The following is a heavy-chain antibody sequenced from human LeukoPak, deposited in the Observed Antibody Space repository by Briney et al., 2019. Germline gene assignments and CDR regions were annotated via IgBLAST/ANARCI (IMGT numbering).Heavy chain of an antibody. Sequence: SETLSLTCTVSGGSISSYYWGWIRQPAGKGLEWIGRIYTSGSTNYNPSLKSRVTMSVDTSKNQFSLKLSSVTAADTAVYHCARVERDRLRPSYFDLWGRGTLVTVSS. CDR2: IYTSGST. J-gene: IGHJ2*01. D-gene: IGHD4-17*01. CDR3: ARVERDRLRPSYFDL. V-gene: IGHV4-4*07. CDR1: GGSISSYY.